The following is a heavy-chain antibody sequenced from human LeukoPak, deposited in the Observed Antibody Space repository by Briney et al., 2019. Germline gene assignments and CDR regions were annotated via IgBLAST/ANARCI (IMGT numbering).Heavy chain of an antibody. Sequence: PGGSLRLSCAASGFTLSSYEMNWFRQAPGKGLEWVSYTSSSGSTIYYADSVKGRFTISRDNAKNSLYLQMNSLRVEDMAVYYCARDLVVRGRWSWFDPRGQGTLVTVSS. CDR3: ARDLVVRGRWSWFDP. V-gene: IGHV3-48*03. D-gene: IGHD3-10*01. CDR2: TSSSGSTI. J-gene: IGHJ5*02. CDR1: GFTLSSYE.